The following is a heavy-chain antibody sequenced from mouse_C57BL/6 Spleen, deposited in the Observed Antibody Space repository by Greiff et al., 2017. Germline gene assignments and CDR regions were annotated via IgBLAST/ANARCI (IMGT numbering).Heavy chain of an antibody. D-gene: IGHD1-1*01. CDR1: GYTFTDYN. CDR3: ARPYYYGSSPAWFAY. V-gene: IGHV1-22*01. Sequence: VQLKESGPELVKPGASVKMSCKASGYTFTDYNMHWVKQSHGKSLEWIGYINPNNGGTSYNQKFKGKATLTVNKSSSTAYMERRSLTSEDSAVYYCARPYYYGSSPAWFAYWGQGTLVTVSA. J-gene: IGHJ3*01. CDR2: INPNNGGT.